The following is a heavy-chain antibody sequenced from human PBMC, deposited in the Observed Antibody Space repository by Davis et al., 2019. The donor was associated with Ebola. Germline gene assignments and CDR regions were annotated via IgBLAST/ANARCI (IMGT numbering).Heavy chain of an antibody. CDR2: LSGSGDST. D-gene: IGHD1-1*01. J-gene: IGHJ4*02. V-gene: IGHV3-23*01. CDR3: AKVNEGRWSRLPFDC. CDR1: GFTFSGSA. Sequence: PGGSLRLSCAASGFTFSGSAMHWVRQAPGRGLEWVAGLSGSGDSTYYADSVKGRFSISRDNSRNTVSLQMSSLRADDTAVYYCAKVNEGRWSRLPFDCWGQGTLVTVSS.